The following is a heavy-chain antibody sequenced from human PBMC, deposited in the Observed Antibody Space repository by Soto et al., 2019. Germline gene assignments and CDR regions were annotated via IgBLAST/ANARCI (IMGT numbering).Heavy chain of an antibody. D-gene: IGHD3-10*01. CDR3: AKGGDAYNYYYHYGMDV. Sequence: SETLSLTCTVSGGSISSGDSYWSWIRQPPGKGLEWIGYIYYSGSTYYNPSLKSRVTISVDTSKNQFSLKLSSVTAADTAVYYCAKGGDAYNYYYHYGMDVWGQGTTVTVSS. V-gene: IGHV4-30-4*01. CDR2: IYYSGST. CDR1: GGSISSGDSY. J-gene: IGHJ6*02.